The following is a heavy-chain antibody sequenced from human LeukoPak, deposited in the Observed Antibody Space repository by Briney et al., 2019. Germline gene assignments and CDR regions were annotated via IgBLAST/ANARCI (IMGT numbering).Heavy chain of an antibody. D-gene: IGHD4-17*01. V-gene: IGHV3-9*01. CDR2: ISWNSGTI. CDR1: GFTFDDYA. CDR3: AKGYGDYHYFDY. J-gene: IGHJ4*02. Sequence: GGSLRLSCAASGFTFDDYAMHWVRQAPGKGLEWVSGISWNSGTIGYADSVKGRFTISRDNSKNTLYLQMNSLRAEDTAVYYCAKGYGDYHYFDYWGQGTLVTVSS.